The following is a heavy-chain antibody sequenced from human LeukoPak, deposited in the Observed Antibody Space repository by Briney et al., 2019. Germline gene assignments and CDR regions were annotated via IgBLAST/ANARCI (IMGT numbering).Heavy chain of an antibody. V-gene: IGHV1-8*01. CDR3: ARAGGYCGRISCPYYFDY. CDR2: MNPNSGNT. CDR1: GYTITELS. D-gene: IGHD2-15*01. Sequence: ASVKVSCKVSGYTITELSMHWVRQATGQGLEWMGWMNPNSGNTGYAQKFQGRVTMTRNTSISTAYMELSSLRSEDTAVYYCARAGGYCGRISCPYYFDYWGQGSLVAVSS. J-gene: IGHJ4*02.